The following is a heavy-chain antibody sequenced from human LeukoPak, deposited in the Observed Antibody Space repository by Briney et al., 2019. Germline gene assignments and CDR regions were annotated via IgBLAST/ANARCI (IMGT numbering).Heavy chain of an antibody. J-gene: IGHJ4*02. V-gene: IGHV3-9*01. CDR1: GFTFDDYA. Sequence: GGSLRLSCAASGFTFDDYAMHWVRQAPGTGLEWVSGIRWNSGSIGYADSVKGRFTISRDNAKNSLYLQMNSLRAEDTALYYCAKDIATGNRLYYFDYWGQGTLVTVSS. CDR3: AKDIATGNRLYYFDY. CDR2: IRWNSGSI. D-gene: IGHD1-14*01.